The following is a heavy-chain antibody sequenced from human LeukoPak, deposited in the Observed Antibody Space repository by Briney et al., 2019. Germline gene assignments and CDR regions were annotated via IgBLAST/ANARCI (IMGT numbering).Heavy chain of an antibody. CDR2: FDPEDGET. D-gene: IGHD3-10*01. CDR1: GYTLTELS. J-gene: IGHJ4*02. Sequence: GASVKVSCKVFGYTLTELSMHWVRQAPGKGLEWMGGFDPEDGETIYAQKFQGRVTMTEDTSTDTAYMELSSLRSEDTAVYYCATGYYYGSGSYYNPPLGYWGQGTLVTVSS. V-gene: IGHV1-24*01. CDR3: ATGYYYGSGSYYNPPLGY.